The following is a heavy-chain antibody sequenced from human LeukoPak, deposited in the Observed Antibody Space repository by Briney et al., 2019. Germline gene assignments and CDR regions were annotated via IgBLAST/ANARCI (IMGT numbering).Heavy chain of an antibody. D-gene: IGHD5-24*01. CDR3: ARAWLGLTGDGYTADNWFDP. J-gene: IGHJ5*02. CDR1: GYTFTSYG. CDR2: ISAYNGNT. V-gene: IGHV1-18*01. Sequence: GASVKVSCKASGYTFTSYGIGWVRQAPGQGLEWMGWISAYNGNTNYAQKLQGRVTMTTDTSTSTAYMELRSLRSDDTAVYYCARAWLGLTGDGYTADNWFDPWGQGTLVTVSS.